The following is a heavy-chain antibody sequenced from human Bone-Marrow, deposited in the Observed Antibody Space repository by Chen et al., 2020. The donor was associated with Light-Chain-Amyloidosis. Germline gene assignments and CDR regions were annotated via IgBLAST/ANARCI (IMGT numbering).Heavy chain of an antibody. V-gene: IGHV3-7*03. J-gene: IGHJ4*02. CDR3: ARDSGVLRFLEWSPVDY. CDR2: RWKDGSEK. CDR1: GFTFSSHW. Sequence: EVQLVESGGGWVQPGGSLRLSCAASGFTFSSHWMSWVRQAAGNGLEWVANRWKDGSEKYCGDSVKGRLTISRDNAKNSLYLQMNSVRAEDTAVYYCARDSGVLRFLEWSPVDYWGQGTLVTVSS. D-gene: IGHD3-3*01.